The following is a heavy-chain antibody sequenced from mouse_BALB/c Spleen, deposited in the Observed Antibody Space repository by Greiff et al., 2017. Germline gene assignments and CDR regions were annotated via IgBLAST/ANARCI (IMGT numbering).Heavy chain of an antibody. CDR3: ARKGITGAMDY. D-gene: IGHD2-4*01. J-gene: IGHJ4*01. CDR2: ISSGGSSI. V-gene: IGHV5-17*02. CDR1: GFTFSSFA. Sequence: EVKLMASGGGLVQPGGSRKLSCAASGFTFSSFAMSWVRQAPEKGLEWVAYISSGGSSIYYADRVKGRFTISRDNPKNTLFLQMTSLRSEDTAMYYCARKGITGAMDYWGQGTSVTVSS.